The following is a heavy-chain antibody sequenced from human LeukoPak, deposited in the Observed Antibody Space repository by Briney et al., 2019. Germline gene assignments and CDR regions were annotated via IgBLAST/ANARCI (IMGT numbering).Heavy chain of an antibody. V-gene: IGHV3-21*01. Sequence: PGGSLRLSCAASGFTFSSYSMNWVRQAPGKGLEWVSSISSSSSYIYYADSVKGRFTISRDNAKNSLYLQMKSLRAEDTAVYYCARPTYYDSSGYYNLGDAFDIWGQGTMVTVSS. CDR3: ARPTYYDSSGYYNLGDAFDI. CDR2: ISSSSSYI. D-gene: IGHD3-22*01. CDR1: GFTFSSYS. J-gene: IGHJ3*02.